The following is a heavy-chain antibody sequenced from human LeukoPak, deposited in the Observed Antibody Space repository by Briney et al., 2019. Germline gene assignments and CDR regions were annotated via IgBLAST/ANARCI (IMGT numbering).Heavy chain of an antibody. CDR2: IYHSGTT. J-gene: IGHJ4*02. Sequence: SETLSLTCAVSGYSITSSSWWGWIRQPPGKGLEAIGYIYHSGTTYYNPSLQSRVTMSVDTSKNQFSLKLSSVTAVDTAVYYCARKENVYYYFDYWGQGTLVTVSS. CDR3: ARKENVYYYFDY. CDR1: GYSITSSSW. V-gene: IGHV4-28*01. D-gene: IGHD3-10*01.